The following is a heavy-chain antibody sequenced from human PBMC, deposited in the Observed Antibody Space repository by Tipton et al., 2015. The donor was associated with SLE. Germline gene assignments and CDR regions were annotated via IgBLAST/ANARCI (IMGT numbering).Heavy chain of an antibody. Sequence: TLSLTCAVSGYSISSGYYWGWIRQPPGKGLEWIGEINHSGSTNYNPSLKSRVTISVDTSKNQFSLKLSSVTAADTAVYYCASRGYSSSWSFDYWGQGTLVTVSS. V-gene: IGHV4-38-2*01. D-gene: IGHD6-13*01. J-gene: IGHJ4*02. CDR2: INHSGST. CDR1: GYSISSGYY. CDR3: ASRGYSSSWSFDY.